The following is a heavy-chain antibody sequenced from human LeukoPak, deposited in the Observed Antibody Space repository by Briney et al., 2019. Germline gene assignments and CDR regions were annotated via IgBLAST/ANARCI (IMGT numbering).Heavy chain of an antibody. Sequence: PSETLSLTCTVSGGSISSSSYYWGWIRQPPGKGLEWIGSIHYSGSTYYKPSVKSRVTISVDTSKNQFSLKVSSVTATDTAVYYCAREDYYGSGKSYYFDYWGQGTLVTVSS. J-gene: IGHJ4*02. CDR1: GGSISSSSYY. V-gene: IGHV4-39*02. D-gene: IGHD3-10*01. CDR2: IHYSGST. CDR3: AREDYYGSGKSYYFDY.